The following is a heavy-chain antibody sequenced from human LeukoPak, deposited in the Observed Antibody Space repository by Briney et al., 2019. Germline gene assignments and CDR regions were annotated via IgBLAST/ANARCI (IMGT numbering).Heavy chain of an antibody. Sequence: GGSLTLSCAASGFTFSSYSMNWVRQAPGQGLEWVSSISSSSSYIYNADSVKGRFTISRDNAKNSLYLQMNSLRGEVTAVYYCRSTSRSDVWGKGTTVTVSS. J-gene: IGHJ6*04. V-gene: IGHV3-21*01. D-gene: IGHD2-2*01. CDR2: ISSSSSYI. CDR3: RSTSRSDV. CDR1: GFTFSSYS.